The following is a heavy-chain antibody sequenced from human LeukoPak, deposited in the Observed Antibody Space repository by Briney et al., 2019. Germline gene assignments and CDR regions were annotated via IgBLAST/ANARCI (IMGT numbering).Heavy chain of an antibody. Sequence: GGSLRLSCAASGFTVSSNYMSWVRQAPGKGLEWVSVISSGVNTYYADSVKGRFTISRDDAKNSLSLQMNSLRAEDTAVYYCARSGIKMVRGVIIKSPYHMDVWGKGTTVTVSS. V-gene: IGHV3-53*01. CDR2: ISSGVNT. D-gene: IGHD3-10*01. J-gene: IGHJ6*03. CDR1: GFTVSSNY. CDR3: ARSGIKMVRGVIIKSPYHMDV.